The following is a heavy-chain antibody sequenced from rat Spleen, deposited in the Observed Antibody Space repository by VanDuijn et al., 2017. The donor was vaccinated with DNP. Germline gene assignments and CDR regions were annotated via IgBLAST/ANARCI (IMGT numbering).Heavy chain of an antibody. V-gene: IGHV9-4*01. CDR3: VRCRYNSGPFDY. D-gene: IGHD4-3*01. CDR1: GYSFTDYA. CDR2: INTYTGKP. Sequence: QIQLVQSGPELKKPGESVKISCKASGYSFTDYAIHWVKQIPGKGLKWMGWINTYTGKPTYPDDFKGRFVFSLEASASTASLQISNLKNEDTATYFCVRCRYNSGPFDYWGQGVMVTVSS. J-gene: IGHJ2*01.